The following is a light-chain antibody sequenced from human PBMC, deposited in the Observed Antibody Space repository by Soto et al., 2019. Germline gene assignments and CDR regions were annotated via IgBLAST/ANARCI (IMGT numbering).Light chain of an antibody. J-gene: IGKJ4*01. CDR1: QSISNH. CDR2: KAS. V-gene: IGKV1-5*03. Sequence: DIQMTQSPSSLSASVGDRVTITCRASQSISNHLNWYQQKPGKAPKLLIYKASSLESGVPSRFSGSGSGTEFTLTISSLQPDDFATYYCQQYNSYSSLTFGGGTKVDIK. CDR3: QQYNSYSSLT.